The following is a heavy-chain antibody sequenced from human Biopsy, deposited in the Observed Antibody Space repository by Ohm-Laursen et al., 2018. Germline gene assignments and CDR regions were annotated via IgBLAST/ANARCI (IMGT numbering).Heavy chain of an antibody. D-gene: IGHD1-7*01. CDR2: LNPVSGNS. V-gene: IGHV1-8*01. CDR1: GYTFTSYD. J-gene: IGHJ5*02. CDR3: GRAVRNQLLTDP. Sequence: ASVKVSCKVSGYTFTSYDITWVRQASGQGPKWIGWLNPVSGNSNFGQKFRGRVTVTSDTSISTAYMELSGLTSDDTATYYCGRAVRNQLLTDPWGQGTLVTVTS.